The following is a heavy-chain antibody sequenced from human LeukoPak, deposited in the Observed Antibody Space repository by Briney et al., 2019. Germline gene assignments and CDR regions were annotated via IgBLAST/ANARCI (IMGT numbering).Heavy chain of an antibody. CDR2: ITRNGGNT. CDR3: ARGTCSGTTCHHTYDY. Sequence: PGGSLRLSCATSGLTFSNHAMHWVRQAPGKGLEYVSAITRNGGNTYYANSVKGRFTISRDNSKNTLYLQMGSLRAEDMAVYYCARGTCSGTTCHHTYDYWGQGTLVTVSS. J-gene: IGHJ4*02. D-gene: IGHD2-2*01. V-gene: IGHV3-64*01. CDR1: GLTFSNHA.